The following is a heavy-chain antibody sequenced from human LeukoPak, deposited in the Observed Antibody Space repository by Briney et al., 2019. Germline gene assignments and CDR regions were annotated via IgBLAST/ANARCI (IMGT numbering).Heavy chain of an antibody. J-gene: IGHJ6*03. D-gene: IGHD2-2*01. V-gene: IGHV1-69*06. CDR2: IIPIFGTA. CDR3: ARDKVDIVVVPARESDFNYYYFMDV. Sequence: ASVKVSCKASGGTFSSYAISWVRQAPGQGLEWMGGIIPIFGTANYAQKFQGRVTITADKSTSTAYMELSSLRSEDTAVYYCARDKVDIVVVPARESDFNYYYFMDVWGKGTTVTVSS. CDR1: GGTFSSYA.